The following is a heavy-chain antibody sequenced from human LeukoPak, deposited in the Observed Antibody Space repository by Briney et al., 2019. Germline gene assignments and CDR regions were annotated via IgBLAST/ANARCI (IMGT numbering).Heavy chain of an antibody. CDR3: ARGHYYSSGAYWGNDYYYYMSV. V-gene: IGHV1-69*05. CDR1: GGTFSSYA. CDR2: IIPIFGTA. Sequence: ASVKVSCKASGGTFSSYAINWVRQAPGQGLEWMGGIIPIFGTANYAQKFQGRVTITTDEYTSTGYMELSSLRSEDTAVYYCARGHYYSSGAYWGNDYYYYMSVWGKGTTVTVSS. D-gene: IGHD3-22*01. J-gene: IGHJ6*03.